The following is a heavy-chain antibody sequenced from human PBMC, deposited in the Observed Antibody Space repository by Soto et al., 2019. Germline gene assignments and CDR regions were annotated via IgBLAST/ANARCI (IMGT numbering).Heavy chain of an antibody. V-gene: IGHV1-18*01. CDR2: ISAYDGNT. Sequence: QVQLVQSGTEVKKPGASLRVSCRAAGYTFSRFGISWVRQAPGQGLEWMGWISAYDGNTNYAQKFQGRVTMTKDTPRSTAYRELRSLRYDDTAVYYCARVGDWYYFDHWGQGTLATVSS. CDR1: GYTFSRFG. CDR3: ARVGDWYYFDH. J-gene: IGHJ4*02. D-gene: IGHD2-21*01.